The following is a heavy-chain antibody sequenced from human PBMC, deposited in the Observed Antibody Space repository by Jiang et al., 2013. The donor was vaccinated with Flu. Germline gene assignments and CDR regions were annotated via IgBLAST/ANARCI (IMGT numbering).Heavy chain of an antibody. CDR3: ARRHYSGWYMIDP. Sequence: GAEVKKPGESLKISCKASGYTFTNHWIVWVRQTPGKGLEWIGAFYPTDSDNRYSPAFQGRVTMSADKSITTAYLQWSSLKASDTGIYYCARRHYSGWYMIDPWGQGTLVTVSS. CDR1: GYTFTNHW. J-gene: IGHJ5*02. V-gene: IGHV5-51*01. D-gene: IGHD6-19*01. CDR2: FYPTDSDN.